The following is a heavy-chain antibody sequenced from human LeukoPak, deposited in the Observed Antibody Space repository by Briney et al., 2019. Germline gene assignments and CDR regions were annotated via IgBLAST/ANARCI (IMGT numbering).Heavy chain of an antibody. CDR1: GFTFSSYA. D-gene: IGHD5-18*01. CDR2: IKQDGSEK. V-gene: IGHV3-7*01. J-gene: IGHJ6*03. CDR3: ARGVQLWIYYMDV. Sequence: GGSLRLSCAASGFTFSSYAMSWVRQAPGKGLEWVANIKQDGSEKYYVDSVKGRFTISRDNAKNSLHLQMNSLRAEDTAVYYCARGVQLWIYYMDVWGKGTTVTVSS.